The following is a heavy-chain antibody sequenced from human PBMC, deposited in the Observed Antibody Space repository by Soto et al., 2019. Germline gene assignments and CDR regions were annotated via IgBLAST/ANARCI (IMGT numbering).Heavy chain of an antibody. D-gene: IGHD3-10*02. CDR1: GFTFNEFG. CDR3: ARALMDVPAAPLGF. V-gene: IGHV3-21*01. CDR2: IDSTASYI. Sequence: EVQLVESGGGQVKPGGSLTLSCAASGFTFNEFGMIWVRQAPGKGLEWVSSIDSTASYIYYAPSVKGRFTISRDNALRSLFLHVRSLRAEDTAVYYCARALMDVPAAPLGFWGQGTLVTVSS. J-gene: IGHJ4*02.